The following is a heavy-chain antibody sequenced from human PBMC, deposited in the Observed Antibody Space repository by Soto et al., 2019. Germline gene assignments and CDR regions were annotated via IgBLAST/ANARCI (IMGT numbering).Heavy chain of an antibody. CDR1: SGSISSSNW. CDR3: ARRGYSGYLSLWFYY. Sequence: QVQLQESGPGLVKPSGTLSLTCAVSSGSISSSNWWRWVRQPPGKGLEWIGEIYHSGSTNYNPSLKSRVTISVDKSKNQFSLKLISVTAADRAVYYCARRGYSGYLSLWFYYWGRGTLVTVAS. V-gene: IGHV4-4*02. J-gene: IGHJ4*02. D-gene: IGHD5-12*01. CDR2: IYHSGST.